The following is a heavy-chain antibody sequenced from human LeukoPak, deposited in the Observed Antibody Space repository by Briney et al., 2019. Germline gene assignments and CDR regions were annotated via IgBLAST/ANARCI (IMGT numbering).Heavy chain of an antibody. D-gene: IGHD2-8*01. V-gene: IGHV1-18*01. CDR1: GYTFTNYG. CDR2: ISGYDGNT. CDR3: ARGDCTNGVCYTLFDY. Sequence: GSVKVSCKAYGYTFTNYGIIWVRQAPGQGLEWMGWISGYDGNTHYAQNLQGRVTMTTDPSTSTAYMELRSLRSDDTAVYYCARGDCTNGVCYTLFDYWGQGTLVTVSS. J-gene: IGHJ4*02.